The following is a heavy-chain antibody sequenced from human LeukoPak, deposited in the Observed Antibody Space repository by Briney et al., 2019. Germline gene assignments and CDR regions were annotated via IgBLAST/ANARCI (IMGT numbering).Heavy chain of an antibody. V-gene: IGHV1-46*01. J-gene: IGHJ4*02. CDR3: ARDYGDRTDY. CDR2: INPSGGST. D-gene: IGHD4-17*01. Sequence: ASVNVSCKASGYTFTSYYMHWVRQAPGQGLEWMGIINPSGGSTSYAQRFQGRVTMTRDTSTSTVYMELSSLRSEDTAVYYCARDYGDRTDYWGQGTLVTVSS. CDR1: GYTFTSYY.